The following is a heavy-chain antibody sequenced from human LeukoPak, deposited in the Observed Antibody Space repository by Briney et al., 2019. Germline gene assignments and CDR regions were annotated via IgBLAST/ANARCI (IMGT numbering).Heavy chain of an antibody. CDR1: GYSFSNYW. V-gene: IGHV5-51*01. Sequence: GESLKISCKGSGYSFSNYWIGWVRQMPGKGLEWMGIIYPGDSDTRYSPSFQGQVTISADKSISTAYLQWSSLKASDTAMYYCAKGGSSSLRAFDIWGQGTMVTVSS. J-gene: IGHJ3*02. D-gene: IGHD6-6*01. CDR3: AKGGSSSLRAFDI. CDR2: IYPGDSDT.